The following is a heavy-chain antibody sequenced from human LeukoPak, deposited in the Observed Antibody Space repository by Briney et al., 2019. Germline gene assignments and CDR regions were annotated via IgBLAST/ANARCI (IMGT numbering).Heavy chain of an antibody. D-gene: IGHD5-12*01. J-gene: IGHJ4*01. Sequence: GGSLRLSCAASGFTFSSYSMNWVRQAPGKGLEWISYIGISSGNTKYADSVKGRFTISRDKARNSLYLQMNCLRVEDTAVYYCARDHRYAFDNWGHGTLVTVSS. CDR3: ARDHRYAFDN. CDR1: GFTFSSYS. CDR2: IGISSGNT. V-gene: IGHV3-48*01.